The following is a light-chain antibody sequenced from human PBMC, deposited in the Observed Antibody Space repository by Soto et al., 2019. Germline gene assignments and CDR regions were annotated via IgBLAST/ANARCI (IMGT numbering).Light chain of an antibody. V-gene: IGLV2-8*01. J-gene: IGLJ2*01. Sequence: SVLTQPPSASGSPGQSVTISCTGTSSDVGGNNYVSWYQQHPGKAPKLMIYEVNKRPSGVPDRFSGSKSGNTASLTVSGLQAEDEADYYCSSYTGNNNLLFGGGTKVTVL. CDR3: SSYTGNNNLL. CDR2: EVN. CDR1: SSDVGGNNY.